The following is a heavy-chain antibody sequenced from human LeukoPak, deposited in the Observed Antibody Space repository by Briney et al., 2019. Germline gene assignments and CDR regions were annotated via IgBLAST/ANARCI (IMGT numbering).Heavy chain of an antibody. V-gene: IGHV4-34*01. J-gene: IGHJ5*02. Sequence: SETLSLTCAVYGESFSGYYWSWIRQPPGKGLEWIGEINHSGSTNYNPSLKSRVTISVDTSKNQFSLKLSSVTAADTAVYYCARGGGRWYNWFDPWGQGTLVTVSS. CDR3: ARGGGRWYNWFDP. D-gene: IGHD6-13*01. CDR2: INHSGST. CDR1: GESFSGYY.